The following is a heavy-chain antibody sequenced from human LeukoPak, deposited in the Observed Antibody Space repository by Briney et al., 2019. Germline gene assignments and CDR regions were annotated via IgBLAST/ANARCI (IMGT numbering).Heavy chain of an antibody. J-gene: IGHJ4*02. Sequence: GGSLRLSCAASGFTFSSYGMHWVRQAPGKGLEWVAFIRYDGSNKYYADSVKGRFTISRDNSKNTLYLQMGSLRAEDMAVYYCARGYCSGGSCWAAADYWGQGTLVTVSS. D-gene: IGHD2-15*01. CDR3: ARGYCSGGSCWAAADY. CDR2: IRYDGSNK. V-gene: IGHV3-30*02. CDR1: GFTFSSYG.